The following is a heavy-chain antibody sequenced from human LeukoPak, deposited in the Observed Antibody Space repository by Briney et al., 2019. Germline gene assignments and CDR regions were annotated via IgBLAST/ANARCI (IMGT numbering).Heavy chain of an antibody. D-gene: IGHD2-15*01. V-gene: IGHV1-2*02. CDR3: ARLGYCSGGSCYYSNFDY. Sequence: ASVKVSCKASGYTFTGYYMHWVRQAPGQGLEWMGWINPNSGGTNYAQKFQGRVTMTRDTSISTAYMGLSRLRSDDTAVYYCARLGYCSGGSCYYSNFDYWGQGTLVTVSS. CDR1: GYTFTGYY. CDR2: INPNSGGT. J-gene: IGHJ4*02.